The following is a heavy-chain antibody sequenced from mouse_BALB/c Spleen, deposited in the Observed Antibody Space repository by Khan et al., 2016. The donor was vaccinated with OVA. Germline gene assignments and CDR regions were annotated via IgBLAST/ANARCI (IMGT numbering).Heavy chain of an antibody. Sequence: EVELVESGGGLVQPGGSRKLSCAASGFTFNSYGMHWVRQAPEKGLVWVAYISGDSNNIYYTDTVKGRFTISRDNPKNTLFLQMNSIMSDDTAMDYCATAYFYGYYFDYWGPGTTLTVS. CDR1: GFTFNSYG. D-gene: IGHD1-1*01. CDR3: ATAYFYGYYFDY. J-gene: IGHJ2*01. CDR2: ISGDSNNI. V-gene: IGHV5-17*02.